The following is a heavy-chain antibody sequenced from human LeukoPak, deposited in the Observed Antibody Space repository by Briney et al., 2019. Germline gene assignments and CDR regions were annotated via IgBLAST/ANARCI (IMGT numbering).Heavy chain of an antibody. CDR2: INTDGGST. D-gene: IGHD2-2*02. CDR3: GRGFSIVPAGIPDY. V-gene: IGHV3-74*01. CDR1: GFTFGSYW. J-gene: IGHJ4*02. Sequence: GGSLRLSCAASGFTFGSYWMHRVRQAPGKGLVWVSRINTDGGSTTYADSVKGRFTISRDNAKNTLYLQMNSLRAEDTAVYYCGRGFSIVPAGIPDYWGLGTLVTVSS.